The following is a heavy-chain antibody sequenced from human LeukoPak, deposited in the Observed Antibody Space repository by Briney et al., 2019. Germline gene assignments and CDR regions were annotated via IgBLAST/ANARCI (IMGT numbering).Heavy chain of an antibody. CDR3: AKTDDNYYYYYMDV. CDR2: VSGNGNT. CDR1: QFNFNKFG. J-gene: IGHJ6*03. Sequence: GGSLRLSCSTSQFNFNKFGMTWVRQAPGKGLEWVASVSGNGNTQYTDSVKGRFTISRDNSKNTLYLQMNSLRAEDTAVYYCAKTDDNYYYYYMDVWGKGTTVTVSS. D-gene: IGHD1-1*01. V-gene: IGHV3-23*01.